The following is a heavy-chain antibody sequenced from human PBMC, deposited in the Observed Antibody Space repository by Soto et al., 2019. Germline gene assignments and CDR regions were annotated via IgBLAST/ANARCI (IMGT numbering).Heavy chain of an antibody. J-gene: IGHJ6*03. CDR3: TTGSERLLYYYYYMDV. D-gene: IGHD1-1*01. V-gene: IGHV3-15*01. CDR2: IKSKTDGGTT. Sequence: EVQLVESGGGLVKPGGSLRLSCAASGFTFSNAWMSWVRQAPGKGLEWVGRIKSKTDGGTTDYAAPVKGRFTISRDDSKNTLYLQMNSLKTEDTAVYYCTTGSERLLYYYYYMDVWGKGTTVTVSS. CDR1: GFTFSNAW.